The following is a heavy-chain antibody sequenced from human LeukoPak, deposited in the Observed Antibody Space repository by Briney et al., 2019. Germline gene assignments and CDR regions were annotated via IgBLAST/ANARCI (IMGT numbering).Heavy chain of an antibody. D-gene: IGHD3-22*01. V-gene: IGHV3-11*04. CDR3: AKELATFYDSSGYGMDV. CDR2: ISSSGSTI. CDR1: GFTFSDYY. J-gene: IGHJ6*02. Sequence: PGGSLRLSCAASGFTFSDYYMSWIRQAPGKGLEWVSYISSSGSTIYYADSVKGRFTISRDNAKNSLYLQMNSLRAEDTAVYYCAKELATFYDSSGYGMDVWGQGTTVTVSS.